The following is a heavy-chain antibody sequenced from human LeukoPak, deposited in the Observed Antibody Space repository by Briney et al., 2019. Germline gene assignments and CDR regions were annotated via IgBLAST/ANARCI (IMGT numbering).Heavy chain of an antibody. CDR1: GWSFSGYY. J-gene: IGHJ4*02. Sequence: PSETLSLTCAVYGWSFSGYYWSWIRQPPGKGLEWLGEINHSGSTNYNPSLKSRVTISVDTSKNQFSLKLSSVTAEDTAVYYCARLVGAATDPFDYWGQGTLVTVSS. V-gene: IGHV4-34*01. D-gene: IGHD1-26*01. CDR3: ARLVGAATDPFDY. CDR2: INHSGST.